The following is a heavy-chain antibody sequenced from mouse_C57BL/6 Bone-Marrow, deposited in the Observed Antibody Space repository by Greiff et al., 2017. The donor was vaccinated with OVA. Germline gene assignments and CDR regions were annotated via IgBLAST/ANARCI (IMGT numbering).Heavy chain of an antibody. D-gene: IGHD1-1*01. J-gene: IGHJ1*03. CDR1: GFSLTSYG. Sequence: VKLQESGPGLVQPSQSLSITCTVSGFSLTSYGVHWVRQSPGKGLEWLGVIWRGGSTDSNAAFISRLSISKDNSKSQVFFKMNSLQADDTAIYYCASYYYGSSYDWYFDVWGTGTTVTVSS. CDR3: ASYYYGSSYDWYFDV. V-gene: IGHV2-2*01. CDR2: IWRGGST.